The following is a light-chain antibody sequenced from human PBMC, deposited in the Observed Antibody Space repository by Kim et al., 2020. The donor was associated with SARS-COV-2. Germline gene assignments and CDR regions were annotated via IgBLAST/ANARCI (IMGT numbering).Light chain of an antibody. J-gene: IGLJ2*01. CDR1: SSNIGSNP. V-gene: IGLV1-44*01. Sequence: QSVLTQPPPASGTPGQRVTISCSGSSSNIGSNPVNWYQQFPGTAPKLLIYTNNQWPSGVPDRFSGSKSGTSASLAISGLQSEDEADYYCAAWDDSLNGVVFGGGTQLTVL. CDR3: AAWDDSLNGVV. CDR2: TNN.